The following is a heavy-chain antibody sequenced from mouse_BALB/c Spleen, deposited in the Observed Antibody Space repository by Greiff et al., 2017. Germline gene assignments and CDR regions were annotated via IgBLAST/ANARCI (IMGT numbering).Heavy chain of an antibody. CDR2: IYPGSGST. Sequence: VKLQESGPELVKPGASVKMSCKASGYTFTDYVISWVKQRTGQGLEWIGEIYPGSGSTYYNEKFKGKATLTADKSSNTAYMQLSSLTSEDSAVYFCAYGRGYFDVWGAGTTVTVSS. D-gene: IGHD1-1*01. V-gene: IGHV1-77*01. J-gene: IGHJ1*01. CDR1: GYTFTDYV. CDR3: AYGRGYFDV.